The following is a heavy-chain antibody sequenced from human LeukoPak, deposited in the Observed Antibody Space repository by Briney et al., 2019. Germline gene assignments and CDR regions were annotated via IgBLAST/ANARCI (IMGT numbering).Heavy chain of an antibody. J-gene: IGHJ4*02. Sequence: GGSLRLSCAASGFTFSSYAMSWIRQAPGKGLEWVSYISPGDTTIYYADSVKGRFTISRDNTKNSLYLQMNSLRAEDTAVYYCARAWGHGDYWGQGTLVTVSS. CDR3: ARAWGHGDY. V-gene: IGHV3-11*01. D-gene: IGHD7-27*01. CDR2: ISPGDTTI. CDR1: GFTFSSYA.